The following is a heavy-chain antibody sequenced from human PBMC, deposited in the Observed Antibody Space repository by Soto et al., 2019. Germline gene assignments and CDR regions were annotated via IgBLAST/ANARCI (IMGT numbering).Heavy chain of an antibody. V-gene: IGHV4-39*01. CDR3: ASRATIFAGNYYYGMDV. CDR2: SYYSGST. D-gene: IGHD3-9*01. J-gene: IGHJ6*01. CDR1: GGSISSSSYY. Sequence: SETLSLTCTVSGGSISSSSYYWGWIRHPPGKGLKWIGSSYYSGSTSYNPSRKSRVTISVDTSKNQFSLKLNSVTAADMAGSYCASRATIFAGNYYYGMDVLRQGNTGTFAP.